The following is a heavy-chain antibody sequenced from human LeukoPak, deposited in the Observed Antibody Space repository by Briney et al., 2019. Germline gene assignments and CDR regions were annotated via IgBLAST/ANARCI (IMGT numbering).Heavy chain of an antibody. Sequence: PSETLSLTCSVSGGSINSGYWSWIRQPPGKGLEWIGLLYPSGSINYNPSLKSRVTISVDTSRTQFSLKLSSMTAADTAVYYCAGGHYPLEYWGQGTLVTVSS. J-gene: IGHJ4*02. CDR1: GGSINSGY. CDR3: AGGHYPLEY. V-gene: IGHV4-59*01. D-gene: IGHD1-26*01. CDR2: LYPSGSI.